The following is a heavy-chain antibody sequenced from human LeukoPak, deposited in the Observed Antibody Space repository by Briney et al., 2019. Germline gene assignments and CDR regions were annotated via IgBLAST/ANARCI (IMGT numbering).Heavy chain of an antibody. V-gene: IGHV4-59*01. CDR3: ARERPHYDILTGYYTYAFDT. J-gene: IGHJ3*02. CDR2: IYYSGST. Sequence: PSETLSLTCTVSGGSISSYYWSWIRQPPGKGLEWIGYIYYSGSTNYNPSLKSRVTISVDTSKNQFSLKLSSVTAADTAVYYCARERPHYDILTGYYTYAFDTWGQGTMVTVSS. D-gene: IGHD3-9*01. CDR1: GGSISSYY.